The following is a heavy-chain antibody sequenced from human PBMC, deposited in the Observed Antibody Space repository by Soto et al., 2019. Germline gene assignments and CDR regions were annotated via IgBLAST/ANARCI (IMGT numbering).Heavy chain of an antibody. J-gene: IGHJ1*01. CDR1: GYTLSSYA. Sequence: GASVKVSCKASGYTLSSYAMHWVRQAPGQRLEWMGWISAGNGNTKYSQKFQGWVTMTRDTSVSTAYMELSRLRSDDTAVYYCARENHPAAIYFQHWGQGTLVTVSS. D-gene: IGHD2-2*01. V-gene: IGHV1-3*01. CDR2: ISAGNGNT. CDR3: ARENHPAAIYFQH.